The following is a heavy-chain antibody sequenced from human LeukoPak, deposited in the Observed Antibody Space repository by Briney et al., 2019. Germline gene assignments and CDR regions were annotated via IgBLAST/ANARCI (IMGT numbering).Heavy chain of an antibody. V-gene: IGHV3-21*01. CDR1: GFTFSSYS. CDR3: ARGAGPYDAFDI. CDR2: ISSGSSYI. Sequence: GGSLRLSCAASGFTFSSYSMNWVRQAPGKRLEWVSSISSGSSYIYRTDSVKGRFTISRDNANNSLYLQMNSLRAEDTAVYYCARGAGPYDAFDIWGRGTMVTVSS. J-gene: IGHJ3*02. D-gene: IGHD6-13*01.